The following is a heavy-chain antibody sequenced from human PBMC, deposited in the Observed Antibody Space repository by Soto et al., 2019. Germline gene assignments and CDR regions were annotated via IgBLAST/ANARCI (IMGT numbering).Heavy chain of an antibody. J-gene: IGHJ4*02. CDR3: ASAPVLRYFDWFSPFDY. D-gene: IGHD3-9*01. V-gene: IGHV3-30-3*01. CDR1: GFTFSSYA. CDR2: ISYDGSNK. Sequence: GSLRLSCAASGFTFSSYAMHWVRQAPGKGLEWVAVISYDGSNKYYADSVKGRFTISRDNSKNTLYLQMNSLRAEDTAVYYCASAPVLRYFDWFSPFDYWGQGTLVTVSS.